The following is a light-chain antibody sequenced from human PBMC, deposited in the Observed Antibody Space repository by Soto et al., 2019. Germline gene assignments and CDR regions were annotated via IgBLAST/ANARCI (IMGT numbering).Light chain of an antibody. CDR3: QQYNSYSGT. CDR1: QSISSW. CDR2: KAS. V-gene: IGKV1-5*03. J-gene: IGKJ1*01. Sequence: DIQMTQSPSTLSASVGDRVTITCRASQSISSWLAWYQQKPGKAPKLLIYKASSLESGVPSRFSGSGSGTEFTLTISSLQPDDFATYYCQQYNSYSGTFGHGPKVDIK.